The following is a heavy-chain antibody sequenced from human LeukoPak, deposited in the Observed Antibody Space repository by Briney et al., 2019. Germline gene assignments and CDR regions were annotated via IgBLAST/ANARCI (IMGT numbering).Heavy chain of an antibody. CDR1: GFTFSSYA. V-gene: IGHV3-30*02. CDR3: AKNGAAAAALES. J-gene: IGHJ4*02. D-gene: IGHD6-25*01. Sequence: PGGSLRLSCAASGFTFSSYAMSWVRQAPGKGLEWVAFIRFDGANLYYSESVKGRFTISRDNSKDTLYLQMDSLTTEDTALHYCAKNGAAAAALESWGQGTWVTVAS. CDR2: IRFDGANL.